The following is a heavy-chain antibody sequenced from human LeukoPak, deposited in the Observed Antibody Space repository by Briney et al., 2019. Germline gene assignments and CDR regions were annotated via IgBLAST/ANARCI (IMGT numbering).Heavy chain of an antibody. Sequence: SETLSLTCAVYGASFSGYYWSWIRQSPGKGLEWIGEINRSGSTNYNPSLKSRVTISVDTSKNQFSLKLSSVTAADTAVYYCARGKGIGYYYYYMDVWGKGTTVTVSS. CDR1: GASFSGYY. J-gene: IGHJ6*03. D-gene: IGHD3-10*01. CDR3: ARGKGIGYYYYYMDV. V-gene: IGHV4-34*01. CDR2: INRSGST.